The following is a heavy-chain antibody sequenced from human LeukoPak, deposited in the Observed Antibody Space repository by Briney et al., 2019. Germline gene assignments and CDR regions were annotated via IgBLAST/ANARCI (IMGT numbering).Heavy chain of an antibody. V-gene: IGHV3-30*18. Sequence: QPGRSLRLSCAASGFTFSSYGMHWVRQAPGKGLEWVAVISYDGSNKYYADSVKGRFTISRDNSKNTLYLQMNSLRAEDTAVYYCAKDDGRGIAVAGLFDYWGQGTLVTVSS. CDR2: ISYDGSNK. J-gene: IGHJ4*02. CDR3: AKDDGRGIAVAGLFDY. CDR1: GFTFSSYG. D-gene: IGHD6-13*01.